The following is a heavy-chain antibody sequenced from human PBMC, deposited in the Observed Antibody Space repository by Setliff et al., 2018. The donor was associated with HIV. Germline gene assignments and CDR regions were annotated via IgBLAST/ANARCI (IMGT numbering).Heavy chain of an antibody. Sequence: GGSLRLSCAASGFTFSNYWMNWVRQAPGKGLEWVANIKQDGSEKYYVDSVKGRFSISRDNAENSLYLQMSSLRAEDTAVYYCARKLRPGHGMDVWGQGTTVTVSS. D-gene: IGHD3-10*01. V-gene: IGHV3-7*01. CDR2: IKQDGSEK. CDR1: GFTFSNYW. CDR3: ARKLRPGHGMDV. J-gene: IGHJ6*02.